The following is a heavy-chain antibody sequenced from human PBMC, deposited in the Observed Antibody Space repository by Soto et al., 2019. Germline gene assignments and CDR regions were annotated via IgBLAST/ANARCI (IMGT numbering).Heavy chain of an antibody. V-gene: IGHV1-46*02. CDR2: VNPSSGFV. Sequence: VASVKVSCKASGYTFNNYYIRWVRQAPGQGLEWMGIVNPSSGFVTYAPKFQDRVTMTRDTSTSTVYMEVNSLRSDDTAVYYCAKAVIVDCHYAMDVWGQGTTVTVSS. CDR1: GYTFNNYY. CDR3: AKAVIVDCHYAMDV. J-gene: IGHJ6*02. D-gene: IGHD1-26*01.